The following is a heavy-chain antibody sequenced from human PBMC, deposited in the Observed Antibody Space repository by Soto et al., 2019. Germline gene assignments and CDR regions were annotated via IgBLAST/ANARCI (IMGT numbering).Heavy chain of an antibody. CDR2: ISGGGSYI. Sequence: VGSLRLSCSASGFTFSDENMSWVRQVPGKGLEWVSGISGGGSYIFYADSVQGRFSISRDNPKNSLFLEMNSLRVEDTAVYYCARDSDCHSTSCFFHQNVWGQGTTVTVSS. CDR1: GFTFSDEN. CDR3: ARDSDCHSTSCFFHQNV. D-gene: IGHD2-2*01. V-gene: IGHV3-21*06. J-gene: IGHJ6*02.